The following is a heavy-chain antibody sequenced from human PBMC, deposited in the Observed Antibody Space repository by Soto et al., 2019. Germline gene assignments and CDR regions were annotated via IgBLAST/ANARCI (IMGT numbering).Heavy chain of an antibody. V-gene: IGHV4-30-2*01. CDR2: IYHSGST. Sequence: SETLSLTCAVSGGPISSGGYSWTWIRQPPGKGLEWIGYIYHSGSTYYNPSLKSRVTISVDRSKNQFSLKLNSVTAADTAVYYGARVPDVWGQGTTVAISS. J-gene: IGHJ6*02. CDR3: ARVPDV. CDR1: GGPISSGGYS.